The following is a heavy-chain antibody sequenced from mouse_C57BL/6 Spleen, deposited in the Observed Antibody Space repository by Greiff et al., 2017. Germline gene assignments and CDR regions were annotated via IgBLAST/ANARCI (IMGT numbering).Heavy chain of an antibody. CDR2: ISYDGSN. CDR3: ARDEYYGPDY. J-gene: IGHJ2*01. V-gene: IGHV3-6*01. CDR1: GYSITSGYY. D-gene: IGHD1-2*01. Sequence: DVQLQESGPGLVKPSQSLSLTCSVTGYSITSGYYWNWIRQFPGNKLEWMGYISYDGSNNYNPSLKNRISITRDTSKNQFFLKLNSVTTEDTATYYCARDEYYGPDYWGQGTTLTVSS.